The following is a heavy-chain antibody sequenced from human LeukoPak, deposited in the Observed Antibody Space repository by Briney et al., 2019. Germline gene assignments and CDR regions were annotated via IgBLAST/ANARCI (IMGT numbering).Heavy chain of an antibody. Sequence: GASVKVSCKASGYTFTSYGISWVRQAPGQGLEWMGIINPSGGSTSYAQKFQGGVTMTRDTSTSTVYMELSSLRSEDTAVYYCARMMIAAAYYGMDVWGQGTTVTVSS. D-gene: IGHD6-13*01. CDR3: ARMMIAAAYYGMDV. CDR2: INPSGGST. J-gene: IGHJ6*02. CDR1: GYTFTSYG. V-gene: IGHV1-46*01.